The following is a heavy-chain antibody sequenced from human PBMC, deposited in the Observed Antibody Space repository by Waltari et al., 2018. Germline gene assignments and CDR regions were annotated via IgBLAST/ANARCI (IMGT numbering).Heavy chain of an antibody. V-gene: IGHV3-23*01. D-gene: IGHD3-3*01. CDR2: ISGSGGST. CDR1: TFSSYA. J-gene: IGHJ4*02. CDR3: AKSAIFGVVLPLDY. Sequence: TFSSYAMSWVRQAPGKGLEWVSAISGSGGSTYYADSVKGRFTISRDNSKNTLYLQMNSLRAEDTAVYYCAKSAIFGVVLPLDYWGQGTLVTVSS.